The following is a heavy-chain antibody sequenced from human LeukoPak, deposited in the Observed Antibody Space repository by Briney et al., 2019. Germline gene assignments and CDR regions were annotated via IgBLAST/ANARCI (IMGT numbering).Heavy chain of an antibody. CDR3: ARAITYYYGSGSPLGAFDI. J-gene: IGHJ3*02. D-gene: IGHD3-10*01. Sequence: GGSLRLSCAASGFTFSSYGMHWVRQAPGKGLEWVAVIWYDGSNKYYADSVKGRFTISGDNSKNTLYLQMNSLRAEDTAVYYCARAITYYYGSGSPLGAFDIWGQGTMVTVSS. V-gene: IGHV3-33*01. CDR2: IWYDGSNK. CDR1: GFTFSSYG.